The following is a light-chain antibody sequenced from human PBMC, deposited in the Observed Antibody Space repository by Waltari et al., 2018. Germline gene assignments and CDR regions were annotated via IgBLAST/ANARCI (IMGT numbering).Light chain of an antibody. V-gene: IGLV2-14*01. CDR1: SSDVGRYNY. CDR3: ASYIPGSTLV. CDR2: DST. Sequence: QSALTQPAAVSGSPGQSITISCSGSSSDVGRYNYVSWYQQFPDRAPKIMIYDSTNRPSGVSNRFAGSKSANTASLTISGLQPEDEADYYCASYIPGSTLVFGGGTKLTVL. J-gene: IGLJ3*02.